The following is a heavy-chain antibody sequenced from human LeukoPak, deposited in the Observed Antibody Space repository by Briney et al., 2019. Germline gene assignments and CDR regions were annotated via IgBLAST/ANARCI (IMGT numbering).Heavy chain of an antibody. CDR3: ARDGRGAVAGFDY. J-gene: IGHJ4*02. D-gene: IGHD6-19*01. CDR2: ISSSSSYL. Sequence: GSLRLSCAASGFTFSTYTMNWVRQAPGKGMERVSSISSSSSYLYYADPVTGRFTISRDNAKNSLYLQMNGLRAEDMAVYYCARDGRGAVAGFDYWGQGTLVTVSS. CDR1: GFTFSTYT. V-gene: IGHV3-21*01.